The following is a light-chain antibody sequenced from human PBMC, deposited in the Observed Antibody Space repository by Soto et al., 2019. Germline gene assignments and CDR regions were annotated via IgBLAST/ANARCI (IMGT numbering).Light chain of an antibody. CDR3: QQYGSSPIT. CDR1: QSVSNDF. Sequence: EIVLTQSPGTLSLSPGERATLSCRASQSVSNDFLAWYQQKPGQAPRLLIYGASSRATGIPDRFSGSGSGTDFTLTISRLEPEDFAVYYCQQYGSSPITFGQGTRLEI. CDR2: GAS. V-gene: IGKV3-20*01. J-gene: IGKJ5*01.